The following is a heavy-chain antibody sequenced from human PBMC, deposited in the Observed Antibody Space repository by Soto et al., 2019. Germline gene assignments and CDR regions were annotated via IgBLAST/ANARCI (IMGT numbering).Heavy chain of an antibody. J-gene: IGHJ6*02. CDR1: GYTFTSYG. Sequence: QVQLVQSGAEVKKPGASVKVSCKASGYTFTSYGISWVRQAPGQGLEWMGCISAYNGNTNYAQKLQGRVTMTTDTSTSTAYMELRSLRPDDTAVYYCARDGVDTATRYYSGMDVWGQGTTVTVSS. CDR2: ISAYNGNT. D-gene: IGHD5-18*01. V-gene: IGHV1-18*01. CDR3: ARDGVDTATRYYSGMDV.